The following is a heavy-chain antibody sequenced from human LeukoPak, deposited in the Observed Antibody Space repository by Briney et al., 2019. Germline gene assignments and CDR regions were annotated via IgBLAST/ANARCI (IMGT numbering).Heavy chain of an antibody. CDR1: GFTFSSYG. V-gene: IGHV3-30*18. CDR2: ISYDGSNK. CDR3: AKAIDILTGIDY. Sequence: GSLRLSCAASGFTFSSYGMHWVRQAPGKGLEWVAVISYDGSNKYYADSVKGRFTISRDNSKNTLYLQMNSLRAEDTAVYYCAKAIDILTGIDYWGQGTLVTVSS. D-gene: IGHD3-9*01. J-gene: IGHJ4*02.